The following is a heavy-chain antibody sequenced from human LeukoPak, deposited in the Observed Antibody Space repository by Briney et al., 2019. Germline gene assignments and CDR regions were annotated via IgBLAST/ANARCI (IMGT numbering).Heavy chain of an antibody. V-gene: IGHV3-23*01. J-gene: IGHJ6*02. CDR1: GFTFSSYA. CDR2: ISGSGGST. Sequence: GGSLRLSCAASGFTFSSYAMSWVRQAPGKGLEWVSAISGSGGSTYYADSVRGRFTISRDDSKNTLYLQMNSLRADDTAIYYCARNQQLGGHSYYYYGMDVWGQGTTVTVSS. D-gene: IGHD3-16*01. CDR3: ARNQQLGGHSYYYYGMDV.